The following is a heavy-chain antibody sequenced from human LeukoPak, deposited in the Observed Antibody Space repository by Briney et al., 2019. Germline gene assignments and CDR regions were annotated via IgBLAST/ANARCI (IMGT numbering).Heavy chain of an antibody. CDR1: GGSFSDYC. J-gene: IGHJ4*02. Sequence: SETLSLTCAVYGGSFSDYCWSWFRQSPGKGLEWIGEINHSGSTNYNASLNNRVTISVDTSKNRFSLKLSSVTAADTAVYYCARGLIAGRLCYFDYWGQGTLVTVSS. V-gene: IGHV4-34*01. D-gene: IGHD6-6*01. CDR2: INHSGST. CDR3: ARGLIAGRLCYFDY.